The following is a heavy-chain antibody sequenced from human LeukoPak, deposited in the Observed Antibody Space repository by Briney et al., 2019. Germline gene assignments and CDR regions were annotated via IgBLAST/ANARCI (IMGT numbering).Heavy chain of an antibody. V-gene: IGHV4-39*07. Sequence: SETLSLTCTVSGGSISSSSYYWGWIRQPPGKGLEWIGSIYYSGSTYYNPSLKSRVTISVDTSKNQFSLKLSSVTAADTAVYYCARGGLLESDYWGQGTLVTVSS. J-gene: IGHJ4*02. CDR3: ARGGLLESDY. CDR1: GGSISSSSYY. CDR2: IYYSGST. D-gene: IGHD3-3*01.